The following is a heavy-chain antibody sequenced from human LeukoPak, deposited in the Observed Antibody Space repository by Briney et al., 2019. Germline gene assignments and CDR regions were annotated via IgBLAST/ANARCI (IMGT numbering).Heavy chain of an antibody. CDR3: ARRIFGAGPLRAIDY. CDR1: GYSFTSYW. J-gene: IGHJ4*02. D-gene: IGHD3-10*02. V-gene: IGHV5-10-1*01. Sequence: GESLKISCKGSGYSFTSYWISWVRQMPGKGLEWMGRIDPTDSYSNYSPSFQGHVTISADKSINTAYLQWSSLKASDTAMYYCARRIFGAGPLRAIDYWGQGTLVTVSS. CDR2: IDPTDSYS.